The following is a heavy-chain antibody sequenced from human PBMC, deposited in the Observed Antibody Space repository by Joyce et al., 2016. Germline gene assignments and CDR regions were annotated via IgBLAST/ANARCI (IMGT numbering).Heavy chain of an antibody. Sequence: QVQLVQSGPEVKKPGASVKVSCKTSGYPFPTYGITWARQAPGQGLEWMVWISVYNGNTDYAQILQGRLTLTTDTATTTIYMDLRSLRSDDTAVYYCARAVNSLTAAPGYWGQGTLVTVSS. J-gene: IGHJ4*02. CDR2: ISVYNGNT. CDR3: ARAVNSLTAAPGY. D-gene: IGHD6-13*01. V-gene: IGHV1-18*01. CDR1: GYPFPTYG.